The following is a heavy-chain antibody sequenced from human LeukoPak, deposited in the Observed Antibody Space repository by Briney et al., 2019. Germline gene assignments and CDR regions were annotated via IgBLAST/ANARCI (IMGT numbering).Heavy chain of an antibody. CDR3: AKDISYDSSGYYCAFDI. V-gene: IGHV3-9*01. CDR2: ISWNSGSI. CDR1: GFTFDDYA. Sequence: GRSLRLSCAASGFTFDDYAMHWVRQAPGKGLEWVSGISWNSGSIGYADSVKGRFTISRDNAKNSLYLQMNSLRAEDTALYYCAKDISYDSSGYYCAFDIWGQGTMVTVSS. J-gene: IGHJ3*02. D-gene: IGHD3-22*01.